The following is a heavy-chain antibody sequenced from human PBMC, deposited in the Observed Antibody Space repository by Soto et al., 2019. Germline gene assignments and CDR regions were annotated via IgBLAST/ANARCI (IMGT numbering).Heavy chain of an antibody. CDR1: GYTFTGYY. J-gene: IGHJ4*02. Sequence: QVQLVQSGAEVKKPGASVKVSCKASGYTFTGYYMHWVRQAPGQGLEWMGWINPNSGGTNYAQKFQGWVTMTRDTSISTAYMELSRLRSDDTAVYYCALTLQRFGGNDYFDYWGQGTLVTVSS. CDR3: ALTLQRFGGNDYFDY. D-gene: IGHD3-10*01. CDR2: INPNSGGT. V-gene: IGHV1-2*04.